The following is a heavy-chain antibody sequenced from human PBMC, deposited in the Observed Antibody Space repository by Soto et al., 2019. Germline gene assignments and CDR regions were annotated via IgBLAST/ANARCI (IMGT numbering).Heavy chain of an antibody. J-gene: IGHJ4*02. Sequence: PGGSLTLSWAASGFTFSSYAMHWVRQAPGKGLEWVAGISYDGSNKYYADSVKGRFTISRDNSKKTIYLQMNSPGAEETALYYCARDGGVLMLYDSFDYWGQGTLVTVSS. D-gene: IGHD2-8*01. CDR3: ARDGGVLMLYDSFDY. CDR2: ISYDGSNK. V-gene: IGHV3-30-3*01. CDR1: GFTFSSYA.